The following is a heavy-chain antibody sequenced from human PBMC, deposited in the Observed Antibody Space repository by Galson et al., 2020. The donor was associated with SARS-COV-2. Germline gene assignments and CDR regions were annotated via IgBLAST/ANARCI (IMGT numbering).Heavy chain of an antibody. CDR1: GFDFENSN. CDR3: ARSSASGSSDWFDP. J-gene: IGHJ5*02. V-gene: IGHV3-21*01. D-gene: IGHD3-10*01. Sequence: GESLKISCAASGFDFENSNMNWVRQAPGKGLEWVSFIRSSGSYIYYPESLKGRFTISRDDAKKTLYLQMNSLRAEDTAVYYCARSSASGSSDWFDPWGQGTLVTVSS. CDR2: IRSSGSYI.